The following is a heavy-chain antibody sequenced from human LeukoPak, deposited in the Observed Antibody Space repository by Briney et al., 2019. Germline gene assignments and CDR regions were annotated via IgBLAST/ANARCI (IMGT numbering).Heavy chain of an antibody. CDR2: IKQDGSEK. J-gene: IGHJ4*02. Sequence: GGSLRLSCAASGFTFSTNRMSWVRQAPGKGLEWVANIKQDGSEKNYVDSVKGRFTISRDNAKSSLYLQMNSLRVEDTALYYCAKAGNGFHYWGQGALVTVSS. V-gene: IGHV3-7*01. CDR1: GFTFSTNR. D-gene: IGHD2-8*01. CDR3: AKAGNGFHY.